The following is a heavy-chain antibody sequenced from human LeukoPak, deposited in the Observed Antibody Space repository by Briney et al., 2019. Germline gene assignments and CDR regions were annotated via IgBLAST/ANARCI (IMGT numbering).Heavy chain of an antibody. V-gene: IGHV3-21*04. CDR1: GFTFSSYS. D-gene: IGHD3-22*01. CDR3: AKRGVVIRVILVGFHKEAYYFDS. CDR2: ISSSSSYI. J-gene: IGHJ4*02. Sequence: GGSLRLSCAASGFTFSSYSMNWVRQAPGKGLEWVSSISSSSSYIYYADSVKGRFTISRDNAKNSLYLQMNSLRVEDTAVYFCAKRGVVIRVILVGFHKEAYYFDSWGQGALVTVSS.